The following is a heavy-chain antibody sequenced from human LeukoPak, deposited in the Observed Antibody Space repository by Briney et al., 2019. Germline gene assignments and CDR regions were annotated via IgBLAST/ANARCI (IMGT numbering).Heavy chain of an antibody. D-gene: IGHD1-26*01. Sequence: ASVKVSCKASGYTFTSYAMNWVRQAPGQGLEWMGWINTNTGNPTYAQGFTGRFVFSLDTSVSTAYLQISSLKAEDTAVYYCAVPSGSYQIPADAFDIWGQGTMVTVSS. V-gene: IGHV7-4-1*02. CDR3: AVPSGSYQIPADAFDI. CDR1: GYTFTSYA. CDR2: INTNTGNP. J-gene: IGHJ3*02.